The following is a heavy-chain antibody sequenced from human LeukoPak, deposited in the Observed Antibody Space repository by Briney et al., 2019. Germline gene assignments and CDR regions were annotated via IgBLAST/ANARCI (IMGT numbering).Heavy chain of an antibody. CDR2: IWYDGSNK. CDR1: GFTFSSYG. V-gene: IGHV3-33*01. D-gene: IGHD6-13*01. Sequence: GGSLRLSCAASGFTFSSYGMHWVRQAPGKGLEWVAVIWYDGSNKYYADSVKGRFTISRDNSKNTLYLQMNSLRAEDTAVYYCARGPGPAYSSSWYWDYWGQGTLVTVSS. CDR3: ARGPGPAYSSSWYWDY. J-gene: IGHJ4*02.